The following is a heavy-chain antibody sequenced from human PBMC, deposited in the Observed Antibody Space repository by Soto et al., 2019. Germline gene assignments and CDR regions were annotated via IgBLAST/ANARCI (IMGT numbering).Heavy chain of an antibody. V-gene: IGHV1-8*01. CDR3: ARRGYSYGFAFYYYYMDV. D-gene: IGHD5-18*01. J-gene: IGHJ6*03. CDR2: MNPNSGNT. Sequence: ASVKVSCKASGYTFTSYDINWVRQATGQGLEWMGWMNPNSGNTGYAQKFQGRVTMTRNTSISTAYMELSSLRSEDTAVYYCARRGYSYGFAFYYYYMDVWSKGTTVIVSS. CDR1: GYTFTSYD.